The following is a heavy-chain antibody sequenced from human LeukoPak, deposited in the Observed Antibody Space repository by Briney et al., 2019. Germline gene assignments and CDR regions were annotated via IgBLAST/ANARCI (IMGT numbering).Heavy chain of an antibody. V-gene: IGHV3-21*04. Sequence: GGSLRLSCVASGFTFSIYTMSWVRQAPGKGLEWVSSITSSSSSIYSADSVKGRLTISRDNAKNSLYLQMNSLRAEDTAVYYCARVFRRDSGWYLGTWGQGTLVTVSS. D-gene: IGHD6-19*01. J-gene: IGHJ5*02. CDR3: ARVFRRDSGWYLGT. CDR1: GFTFSIYT. CDR2: ITSSSSSI.